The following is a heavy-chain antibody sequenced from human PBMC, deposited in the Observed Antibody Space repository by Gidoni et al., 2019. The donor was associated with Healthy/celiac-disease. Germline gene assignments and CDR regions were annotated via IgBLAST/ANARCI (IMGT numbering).Heavy chain of an antibody. CDR1: GFTFSSYS. D-gene: IGHD6-6*01. V-gene: IGHV3-21*01. Sequence: EVQLVESGGGLVKPGGSLRLSCAASGFTFSSYSMNWVRQAPGKGLEWVSSISSSSSYIYYADSVKGRFTISRDNAKNSLYLQMNSLRAEDTAVYYCARGVDWYSSSSGPDYWGQGTLVTVSS. CDR2: ISSSSSYI. J-gene: IGHJ4*02. CDR3: ARGVDWYSSSSGPDY.